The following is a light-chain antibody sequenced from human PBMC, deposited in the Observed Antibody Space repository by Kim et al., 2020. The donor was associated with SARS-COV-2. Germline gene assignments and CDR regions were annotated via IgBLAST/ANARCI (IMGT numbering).Light chain of an antibody. CDR3: QQYGSSPHLT. CDR2: GGS. CDR1: QYVDSRY. V-gene: IGKV3-20*01. J-gene: IGKJ4*01. Sequence: VLTQSPATLSLSPGEGATLSCRASQYVDSRYLAWYQQRPGQAPRLLIYGGSNRATDIPDRFSGSGSGTDFTLTINRLEPDDFAVYYCQQYGSSPHLTFGGGTKVDI.